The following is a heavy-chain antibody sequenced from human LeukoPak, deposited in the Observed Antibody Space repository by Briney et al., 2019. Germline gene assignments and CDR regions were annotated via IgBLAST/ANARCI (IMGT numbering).Heavy chain of an antibody. Sequence: PSETLSLTCAVYGGSFSGYYWSWIRQPPGKGLEWIGEISHSGSTNYNPSLKSRVTISVDTSKNQFSLKLSSVTAADTAVYYCARGVVASSFGTPYYYYYGMDVWGQGTTVTVSS. D-gene: IGHD2-2*01. CDR1: GGSFSGYY. CDR3: ARGVVASSFGTPYYYYYGMDV. CDR2: ISHSGST. V-gene: IGHV4-34*01. J-gene: IGHJ6*02.